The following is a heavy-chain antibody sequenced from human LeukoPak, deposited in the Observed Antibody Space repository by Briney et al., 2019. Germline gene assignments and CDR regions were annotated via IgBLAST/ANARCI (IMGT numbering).Heavy chain of an antibody. CDR1: AYSISDGYF. V-gene: IGHV4-38-2*01. J-gene: IGHJ4*02. Sequence: SETLSLTCAVYAYSISDGYFWAWIRQPPGRGREWIGSIYHSGSTYYWPPLKSRVTISVDTSKNQFSLKLNSVTAADTAVYYCARGVIAVAQFDYWGQGTLVTVSS. CDR2: IYHSGST. D-gene: IGHD6-19*01. CDR3: ARGVIAVAQFDY.